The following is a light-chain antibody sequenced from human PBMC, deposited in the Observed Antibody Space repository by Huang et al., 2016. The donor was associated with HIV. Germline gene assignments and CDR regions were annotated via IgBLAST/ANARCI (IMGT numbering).Light chain of an antibody. CDR3: QQRSNWPPIT. CDR1: QSVNRY. CDR2: DAS. J-gene: IGKJ5*01. Sequence: EIVLTQSPTTLSLSPGERATLSCRASQSVNRYLAWYQQKPGQAPRLLIYDASNRATGIPARFSGRGSGTDFTLTISSLEPEDVAVYYCQQRSNWPPITFGQGTRLEIK. V-gene: IGKV3-11*01.